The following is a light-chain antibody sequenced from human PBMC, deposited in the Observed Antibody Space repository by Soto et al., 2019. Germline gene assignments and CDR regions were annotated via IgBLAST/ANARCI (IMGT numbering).Light chain of an antibody. CDR2: EVS. CDR1: SSDIGGYSY. J-gene: IGLJ2*01. V-gene: IGLV2-14*01. Sequence: QSALTQPASVSGSPGQSITISCTGTSSDIGGYSYVSWYQQHPGKAPKLIIYEVSNRPSGVSHRFSGSRSGNTASLTISGLQAEDEADYHCSSYTSRTTPVFGGGTKLTVL. CDR3: SSYTSRTTPV.